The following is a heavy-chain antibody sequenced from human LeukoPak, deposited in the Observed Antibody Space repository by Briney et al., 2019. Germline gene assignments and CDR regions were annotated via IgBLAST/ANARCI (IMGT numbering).Heavy chain of an antibody. V-gene: IGHV3-7*01. CDR3: ARGARGTSSGYSWFDY. J-gene: IGHJ4*02. Sequence: GGSLRLSCAASGFIFGDYWMTWVRQAPGKGLEWEANIKQDGSEEHYVDSVKGRFTISRDNARNSLSVQMNSLRVEDTALYYCARGARGTSSGYSWFDYWGRGTLVTVSS. CDR1: GFIFGDYW. CDR2: IKQDGSEE. D-gene: IGHD3-22*01.